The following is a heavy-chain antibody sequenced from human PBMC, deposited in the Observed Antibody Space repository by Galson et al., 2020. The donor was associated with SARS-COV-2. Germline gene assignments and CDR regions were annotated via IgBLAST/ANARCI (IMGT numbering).Heavy chain of an antibody. CDR1: GFTFSSYA. D-gene: IGHD2-2*01. CDR3: AKGGHCSSTSCYRGWFDP. J-gene: IGHJ5*02. Sequence: GESLKISCAASGFTFSSYAMSWVRQAPGKGLEWVSAISGSGGSTYYADSVKGRFTISRDNSKNTLYLQMNSLRAEDTAVYYCAKGGHCSSTSCYRGWFDPWGQGTLVTVSS. V-gene: IGHV3-23*01. CDR2: ISGSGGST.